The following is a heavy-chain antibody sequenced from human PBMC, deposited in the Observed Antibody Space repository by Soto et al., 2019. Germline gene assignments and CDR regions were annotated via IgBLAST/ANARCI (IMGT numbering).Heavy chain of an antibody. CDR2: ISTYNGNT. J-gene: IGHJ3*02. CDR1: GYTFTRYG. D-gene: IGHD1-26*01. Sequence: GASVKVSCKASGYTFTRYGISWVRQAPGQGLEWMGWISTYNGNTNYAQRVHGRVTMTTDTSASTVYMELRSLRSDDTAVYYCARDARIVTPTKSLFDIWGQGTMVTVSS. CDR3: ARDARIVTPTKSLFDI. V-gene: IGHV1-18*01.